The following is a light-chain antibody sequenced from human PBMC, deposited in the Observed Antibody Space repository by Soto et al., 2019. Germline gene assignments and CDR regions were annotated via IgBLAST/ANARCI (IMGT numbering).Light chain of an antibody. V-gene: IGKV3-20*01. Sequence: EIVLTQSPDTLSLSPGERATLSCRASQSVNSSYLAWYQQRPGQSPRLLIYGASNRASDIPDRFSASGSGTDFTLSISRLEPEDFAVYYCPQYGSSPPYTFGQGTKLEI. CDR3: PQYGSSPPYT. J-gene: IGKJ2*01. CDR2: GAS. CDR1: QSVNSSY.